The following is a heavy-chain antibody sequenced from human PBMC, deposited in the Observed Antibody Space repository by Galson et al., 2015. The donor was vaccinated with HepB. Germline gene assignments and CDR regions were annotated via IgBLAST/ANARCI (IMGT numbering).Heavy chain of an antibody. CDR3: ASIAAAGLGY. V-gene: IGHV3-33*01. CDR2: IWYDGSNK. CDR1: GFTFSSYG. Sequence: SLRLSCAASGFTFSSYGMHWVRQASGKGLEWVAVIWYDGSNKYYADSVKGRFTISRDNSKNTLYLQMNSLRAEDTAVYYCASIAAAGLGYWGQGTLVTVSS. J-gene: IGHJ4*02. D-gene: IGHD6-13*01.